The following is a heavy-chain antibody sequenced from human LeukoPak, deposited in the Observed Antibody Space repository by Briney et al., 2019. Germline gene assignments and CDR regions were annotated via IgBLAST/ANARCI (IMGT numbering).Heavy chain of an antibody. J-gene: IGHJ6*02. CDR3: ARENSVITIFGVVIYYGMDV. CDR2: IYYSGST. D-gene: IGHD3-3*01. CDR1: GGSISSYY. V-gene: IGHV4-59*12. Sequence: PSETLSLTCTVSGGSISSYYWSWIRQPPGKGLEWIGYIYYSGSTNYDPSLKSRVTMSVDTSKNQFSLKLSSVTAADTAVYYCARENSVITIFGVVIYYGMDVWGQGTTVTVSS.